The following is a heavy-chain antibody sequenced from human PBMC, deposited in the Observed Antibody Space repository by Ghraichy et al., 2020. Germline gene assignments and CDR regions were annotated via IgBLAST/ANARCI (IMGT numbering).Heavy chain of an antibody. V-gene: IGHV3-48*02. Sequence: GGSLRLSCAASGFTFSSYSMNWVRQAPGKGLEWVSYISSSSSTIYYADSVKGRFTISRDNAKNSLYLQMNSLRDEDTAVYYCARDYYGSGSYRTFDYWGQGTLVTVSS. CDR2: ISSSSSTI. D-gene: IGHD3-10*01. J-gene: IGHJ4*02. CDR1: GFTFSSYS. CDR3: ARDYYGSGSYRTFDY.